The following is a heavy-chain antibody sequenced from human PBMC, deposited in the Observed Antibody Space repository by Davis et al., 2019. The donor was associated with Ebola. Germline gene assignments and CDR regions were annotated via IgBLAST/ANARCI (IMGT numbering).Heavy chain of an antibody. Sequence: PGGSLRLSCTVSGGSISSYYWSWIRQPAGKGLEWIERIYTTGSTNYNPSLKSRVTTSVDTSKNQFSLKLSSVTAADTAVYYCAREKDYYYNGLDVWGKGPRSPSPQ. CDR3: AREKDYYYNGLDV. V-gene: IGHV4-4*07. J-gene: IGHJ6*01. CDR2: IYTTGST. CDR1: GGSISSYY.